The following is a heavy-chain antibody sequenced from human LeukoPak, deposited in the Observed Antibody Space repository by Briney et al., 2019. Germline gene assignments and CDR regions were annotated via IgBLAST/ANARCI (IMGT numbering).Heavy chain of an antibody. D-gene: IGHD6-19*01. Sequence: GGALRLSCAASGFTFSDEYMRWIRQAPGKGLEWVSYISNSGSYTNYADSVKGRFTISRDNAKNSLYLQMNSLRAEDTAVYYCARSRGAGPGAYFDYWGQGTLITVSS. CDR2: ISNSGSYT. CDR1: GFTFSDEY. V-gene: IGHV3-11*03. CDR3: ARSRGAGPGAYFDY. J-gene: IGHJ4*02.